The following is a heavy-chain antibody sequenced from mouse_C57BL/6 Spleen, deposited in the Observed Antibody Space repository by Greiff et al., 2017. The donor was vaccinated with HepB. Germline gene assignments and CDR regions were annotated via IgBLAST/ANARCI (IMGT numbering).Heavy chain of an antibody. CDR2: INPNNGGT. J-gene: IGHJ1*03. D-gene: IGHD3-2*02. Sequence: VQLQQSGPELVKPGASVKIPCKASGYTFTDYNMDWVKQSHGKSLEWIGDINPNNGGTIYNQKFKGKATLTVDKSSSTAYMELRSLTSEDTAVYYCARSGDAYWYFDVWGTGTTVTVSS. CDR1: GYTFTDYN. V-gene: IGHV1-18*01. CDR3: ARSGDAYWYFDV.